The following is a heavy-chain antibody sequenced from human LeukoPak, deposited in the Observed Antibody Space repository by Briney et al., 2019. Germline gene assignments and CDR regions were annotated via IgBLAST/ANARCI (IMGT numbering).Heavy chain of an antibody. J-gene: IGHJ4*02. CDR1: GFTFSSYA. D-gene: IGHD5-18*01. Sequence: PGRSLRLSCAASGFTFSSYAMQWVRQAPGKGLEWVAVISYDGSNKYYADSVKGRFTISRDNSKNTLSLQVSSLRTEDTAVYYCAKDRYSYAFEYSDSWGQGTLVTVSS. CDR2: ISYDGSNK. CDR3: AKDRYSYAFEYSDS. V-gene: IGHV3-30-3*01.